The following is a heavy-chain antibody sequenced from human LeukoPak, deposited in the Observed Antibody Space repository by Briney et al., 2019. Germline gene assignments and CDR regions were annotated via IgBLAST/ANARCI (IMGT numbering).Heavy chain of an antibody. Sequence: PGGSLRLSCAASGFTFSSYGMHWVRQGPGKGLEWVAVISYDGSNKYYADSVKGRFTISRDNSKNTLYLQMNSLRAEDTAVYYCAKVAYSSSSVWFDPWGQGTLVTVSS. V-gene: IGHV3-30*18. J-gene: IGHJ5*02. CDR1: GFTFSSYG. CDR2: ISYDGSNK. D-gene: IGHD6-6*01. CDR3: AKVAYSSSSVWFDP.